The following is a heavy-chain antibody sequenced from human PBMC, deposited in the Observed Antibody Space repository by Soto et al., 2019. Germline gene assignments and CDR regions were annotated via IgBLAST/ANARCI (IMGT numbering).Heavy chain of an antibody. CDR3: TTSWIAFGGDIVPFNY. J-gene: IGHJ4*02. D-gene: IGHD3-16*02. V-gene: IGHV3-66*01. CDR2: LSDGGDT. CDR1: GVSVSSNS. Sequence: GGSLRLSCAASGVSVSSNSMSWVRQAPVKGLEWVSVLSDGGDTHYADSVKGRFTISRDNSKSTLYLQMNSLRVEDTAVYYCTTSWIAFGGDIVPFNYWGQGALVTVSS.